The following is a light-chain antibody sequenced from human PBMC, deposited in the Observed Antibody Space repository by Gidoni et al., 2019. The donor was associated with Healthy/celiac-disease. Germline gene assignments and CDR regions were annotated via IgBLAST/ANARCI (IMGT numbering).Light chain of an antibody. CDR1: QSISSW. CDR2: KAS. Sequence: DIQMTQSPSTLSASVGDRVTITCRASQSISSWLAWYQQKPGKAPKLLIYKASSLESGFPSRFSGSGSGTEFTLTISSLQPDDFATYYCQQYQGTFGQGTKLEIK. V-gene: IGKV1-5*03. J-gene: IGKJ2*02. CDR3: QQYQGT.